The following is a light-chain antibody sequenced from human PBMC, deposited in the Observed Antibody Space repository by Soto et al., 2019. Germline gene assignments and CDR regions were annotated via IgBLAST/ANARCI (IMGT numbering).Light chain of an antibody. V-gene: IGLV8-61*01. J-gene: IGLJ2*01. CDR3: ALYVGSGTVG. CDR1: SASVLTSYY. CDR2: STN. Sequence: QTVVSQEPSCSVSPGETVTLTCGLTSASVLTSYYPSWYQQTPGQAPRTLIYSTNIRSSGVPDRFSGSILGNKAALTSTGAQAGEESDYYCALYVGSGTVGFGGGTKLTVL.